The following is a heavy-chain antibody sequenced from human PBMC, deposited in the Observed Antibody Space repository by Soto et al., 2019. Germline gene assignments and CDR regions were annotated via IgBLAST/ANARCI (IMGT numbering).Heavy chain of an antibody. CDR2: ISYDGSNK. D-gene: IGHD2-8*01. CDR3: ARDNGVCLFDP. V-gene: IGHV3-30-3*01. J-gene: IGHJ5*02. Sequence: GGSLRLSCAASGFTFSSYAMHWVRQAPGKGLEWVAVISYDGSNKYYANSVKGRFTISRYNSKNTLYLQMNSLRAENTAVYYGARDNGVCLFDPWGQGTLVTVSS. CDR1: GFTFSSYA.